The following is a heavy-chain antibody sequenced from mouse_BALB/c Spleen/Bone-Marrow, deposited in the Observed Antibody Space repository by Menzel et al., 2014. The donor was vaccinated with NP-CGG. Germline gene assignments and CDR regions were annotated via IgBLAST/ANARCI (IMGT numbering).Heavy chain of an antibody. CDR2: IYPGDGDT. CDR3: ARSLYGYDWYFDV. V-gene: IGHV1-80*01. J-gene: IGHJ1*01. D-gene: IGHD2-2*01. Sequence: VRPGSSVKISCKASGYAFSSYWMNWVKQRPGQGLEWIGQIYPGDGDTNYNGKFKGKATLTADKSSSTAYMELSSLTSEDSAVYYCARSLYGYDWYFDVWGAGTTVTVSS. CDR1: GYAFSSYW.